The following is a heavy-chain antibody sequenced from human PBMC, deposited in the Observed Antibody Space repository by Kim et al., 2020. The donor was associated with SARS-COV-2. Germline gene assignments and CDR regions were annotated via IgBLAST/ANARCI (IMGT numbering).Heavy chain of an antibody. CDR2: ISGYNGNT. Sequence: ASVKVSCKASGYTFTSYGISWVRQAPGQGLEWMGWISGYNGNTNYAQNLQGRVTMTTDTSTSTAYMELRSLRSDDTAVYYCARGLVNPHYYYYHGMDVWGQGTTVTVSS. J-gene: IGHJ6*02. D-gene: IGHD3-9*01. CDR1: GYTFTSYG. V-gene: IGHV1-18*01. CDR3: ARGLVNPHYYYYHGMDV.